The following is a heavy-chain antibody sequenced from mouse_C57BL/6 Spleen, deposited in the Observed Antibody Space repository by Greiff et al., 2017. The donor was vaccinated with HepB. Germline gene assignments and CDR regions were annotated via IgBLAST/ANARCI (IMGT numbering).Heavy chain of an antibody. V-gene: IGHV5-16*01. Sequence: EVMLVESEGGLVQPGSSMKLSCTASGYTFSDYYMAWVRQVPEKGLEWVANINYDGSSTYYLDPLKSRIIISRDNAKNILYLQMSSLKSEDTATYYCAGHDDVYYNPMDYCCQGTSVTVSS. CDR1: GYTFSDYY. CDR2: INYDGSST. J-gene: IGHJ4*01. D-gene: IGHD2-3*01. CDR3: AGHDDVYYNPMDY.